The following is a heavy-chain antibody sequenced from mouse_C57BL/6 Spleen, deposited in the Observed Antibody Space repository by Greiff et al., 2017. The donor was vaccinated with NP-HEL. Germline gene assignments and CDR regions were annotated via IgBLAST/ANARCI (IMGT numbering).Heavy chain of an antibody. CDR3: ARSYYSNYVDY. CDR2: INPSSGYT. D-gene: IGHD2-5*01. Sequence: QVQLKQSGAELARPGASVKMSCKASGYTFTSYTMHWVKQRPGQGLEWIGYINPSSGYTKYNQKFKDKATLTADKSSSTAYMQLSSLTSEDSAVYYCARSYYSNYVDYWGQGTSVTVSS. J-gene: IGHJ4*01. V-gene: IGHV1-4*01. CDR1: GYTFTSYT.